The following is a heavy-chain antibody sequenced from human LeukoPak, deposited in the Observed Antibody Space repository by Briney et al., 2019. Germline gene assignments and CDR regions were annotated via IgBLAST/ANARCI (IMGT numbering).Heavy chain of an antibody. V-gene: IGHV3-53*01. Sequence: PGGSLRLSCTVSGFTVSSNSMSWVRQAPGKGLEWVSFIYSDNTHYSDSVKGRFTISRDNSKNTLYLQMNSLRAEDTAVYYCASILYCSTIRCGYDYWGQGTLVTVSS. CDR1: GFTVSSNS. CDR2: IYSDNT. J-gene: IGHJ4*02. D-gene: IGHD2-2*01. CDR3: ASILYCSTIRCGYDY.